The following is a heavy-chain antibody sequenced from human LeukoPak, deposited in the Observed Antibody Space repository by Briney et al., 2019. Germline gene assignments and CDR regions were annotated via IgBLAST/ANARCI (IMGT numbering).Heavy chain of an antibody. CDR2: IRDSGSST. D-gene: IGHD3-16*01. J-gene: IGHJ4*02. V-gene: IGHV3-23*01. CDR1: GFTFSSYA. CDR3: AKDRLD. Sequence: GGSLRLSCAASGFTFSSYAMSWVRQAPGKGLEWVSAIRDSGSSTHYADSVKGRFTTSRDNSKNTLFLQMNSLRAEDTAIYYCAKDRLDWGQGTLVTVSS.